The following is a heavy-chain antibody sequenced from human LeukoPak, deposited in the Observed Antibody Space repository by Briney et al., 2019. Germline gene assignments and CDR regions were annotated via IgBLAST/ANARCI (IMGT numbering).Heavy chain of an antibody. CDR3: VAARPEIDY. CDR2: INSDGSST. D-gene: IGHD6-6*01. CDR1: GFTFSSYG. Sequence: GRSLRLSCAASGFTFSSYGMHWVRQAPGKGLLWVSRINSDGSSTRYADFVKGRFTISKDDAKNTLYLQMNSLRVDDTAVYYCVAARPEIDYWGQGTLVAVSS. J-gene: IGHJ4*02. V-gene: IGHV3-74*01.